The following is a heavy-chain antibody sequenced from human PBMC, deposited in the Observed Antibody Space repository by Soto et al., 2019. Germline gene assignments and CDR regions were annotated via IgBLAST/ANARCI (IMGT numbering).Heavy chain of an antibody. V-gene: IGHV3-23*01. CDR1: GFTFSSYA. J-gene: IGHJ3*02. D-gene: IGHD5-12*01. CDR2: ISGSGGST. CDR3: AKDYPINPWLTDDAFDI. Sequence: HPGGSLRLSCAASGFTFSSYAMSWVRQAPGKGLEWVSAISGSGGSTYYADSVKGRFTISRDNSKNTLYLQMNSLRAEDTAVYYCAKDYPINPWLTDDAFDIWGQGTMVTVSS.